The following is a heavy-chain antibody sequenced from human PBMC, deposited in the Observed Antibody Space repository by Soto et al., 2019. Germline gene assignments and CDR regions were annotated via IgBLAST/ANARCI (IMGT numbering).Heavy chain of an antibody. CDR2: SYRTGNT. CDR3: ARGDYQYSIDY. J-gene: IGHJ4*02. D-gene: IGHD2-2*01. V-gene: IGHV4-30-2*01. Sequence: SETLSLTCTVSGDSMTSGDYSWSWIRQPPGKGLEWLGYSYRTGNTHYSPSLKSRVSISQDRSKNQFSLELTSVTAADTAVYYCARGDYQYSIDYWGQGTLVTVSS. CDR1: GDSMTSGDYS.